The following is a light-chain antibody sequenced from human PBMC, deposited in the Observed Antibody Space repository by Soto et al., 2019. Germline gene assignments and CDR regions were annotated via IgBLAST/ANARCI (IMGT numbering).Light chain of an antibody. CDR3: CSYVGSSTSYV. Sequence: QSVLTQPASVSGSPGQSITISCTGTSSDVGSYNLVSWYQQHPGKVPKLIIYEATKRPSGISHRFSGSKSDNTVSLTISGLQAEDEADYYCCSYVGSSTSYVFGTGTKLTVL. CDR2: EAT. J-gene: IGLJ1*01. CDR1: SSDVGSYNL. V-gene: IGLV2-23*01.